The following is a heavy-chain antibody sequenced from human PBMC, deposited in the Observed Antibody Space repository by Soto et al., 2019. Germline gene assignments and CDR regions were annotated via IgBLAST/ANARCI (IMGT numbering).Heavy chain of an antibody. CDR3: ARDRDHSRNGDYGVYYYYGMYV. CDR1: GFTFSDYY. D-gene: IGHD4-17*01. Sequence: QVQLVESGGGLVKPGGSLRLSCAASGFTFSDYYMSWIRQAPGKGLEWVSYISSSSSYTNYADSVKGRFTISRDNAKNSLYLQMNSLSAEDTAVYYCARDRDHSRNGDYGVYYYYGMYVWGQGTTVTVSS. J-gene: IGHJ6*02. V-gene: IGHV3-11*05. CDR2: ISSSSSYT.